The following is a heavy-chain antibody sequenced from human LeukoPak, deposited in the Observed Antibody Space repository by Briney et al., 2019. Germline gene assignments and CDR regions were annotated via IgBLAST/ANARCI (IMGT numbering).Heavy chain of an antibody. CDR1: GGSISSYY. CDR2: IYYSGST. J-gene: IGHJ4*02. CDR3: ARRPVLRYFDWLFQFDY. D-gene: IGHD3-9*01. V-gene: IGHV4-39*01. Sequence: SETLSLTCTVSGGSISSYYWGWIRQPPGKGLEWIGSIYYSGSTYYNPSLKSRVTISVDTSKNQFSLKLSSVTAADTAVYYCARRPVLRYFDWLFQFDYWGQGTLVTVSS.